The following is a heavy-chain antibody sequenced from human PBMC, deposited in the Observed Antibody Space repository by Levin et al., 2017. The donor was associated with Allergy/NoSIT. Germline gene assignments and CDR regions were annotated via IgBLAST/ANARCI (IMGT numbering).Heavy chain of an antibody. CDR2: INTDTGNP. Sequence: ASVKVSCKASGYIFTSYAMSWVRQAPGQGLEWMGWINTDTGNPTYAQGFRGRIVFSLDTSVSTAYLQISSLQAEDTAVYYCARAVGYCSRTSCYLAYWGQGTLVTVSS. CDR3: ARAVGYCSRTSCYLAY. V-gene: IGHV7-4-1*02. D-gene: IGHD2-2*01. CDR1: GYIFTSYA. J-gene: IGHJ4*02.